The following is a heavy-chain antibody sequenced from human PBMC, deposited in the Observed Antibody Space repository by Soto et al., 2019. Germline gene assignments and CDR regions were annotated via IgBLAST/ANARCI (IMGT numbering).Heavy chain of an antibody. J-gene: IGHJ3*02. Sequence: EVQLVESGGGLVQPGGSLRLSCAASGFTFSTYWMHWVRQAPEKGLLWVSHINGDGSYTDFADSVKGRFTISRDNAKNSVYVQMKSLRVEDTVVYFCVRTWHGFDIWGPGTMVTVSS. CDR2: INGDGSYT. V-gene: IGHV3-74*01. CDR3: VRTWHGFDI. CDR1: GFTFSTYW.